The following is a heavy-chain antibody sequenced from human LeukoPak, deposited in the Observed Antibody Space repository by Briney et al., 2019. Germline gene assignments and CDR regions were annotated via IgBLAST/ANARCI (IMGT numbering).Heavy chain of an antibody. Sequence: GGSLRLSCAASGFTFSSYSMSWVRQAPGKGLEWVSAISGSGGSTYYADSVKGRFTISRDNSKNTLYLQMNSLRAEDTAVYYCAKIGIQLWHFDYWGQGTLVTVSS. CDR3: AKIGIQLWHFDY. CDR1: GFTFSSYS. V-gene: IGHV3-23*01. CDR2: ISGSGGST. J-gene: IGHJ4*02. D-gene: IGHD5-18*01.